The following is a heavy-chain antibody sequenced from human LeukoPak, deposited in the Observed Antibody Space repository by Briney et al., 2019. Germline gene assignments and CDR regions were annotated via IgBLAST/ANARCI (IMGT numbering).Heavy chain of an antibody. V-gene: IGHV4-59*01. J-gene: IGHJ4*02. Sequence: PSETLSLTCTVSGVSISNYYWSWFRQPPRKRPGGVGDIYYIENPDYNPSLKSRATISLDTSKNQFSLRLISVTVADTAVYYGSGASRGYAYGYSDSWGQGALVTVSS. CDR1: GVSISNYY. CDR3: SGASRGYAYGYSDS. CDR2: IYYIENP. D-gene: IGHD5-18*01.